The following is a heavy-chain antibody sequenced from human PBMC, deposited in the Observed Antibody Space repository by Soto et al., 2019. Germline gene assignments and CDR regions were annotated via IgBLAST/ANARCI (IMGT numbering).Heavy chain of an antibody. V-gene: IGHV3-30-3*01. CDR2: ISYDGSNK. D-gene: IGHD2-15*01. CDR3: ALSSYCSGGSCYPGPDYYYYGMDV. CDR1: GFTFSSYA. J-gene: IGHJ6*02. Sequence: GGSLRLSCAASGFTFSSYAMHWVRQAPGKGLEWVAVISYDGSNKYYADSVKGRFTISRDNSKNTLYLQMNSLRAEDTAVYYCALSSYCSGGSCYPGPDYYYYGMDVWGQGTTVTVSS.